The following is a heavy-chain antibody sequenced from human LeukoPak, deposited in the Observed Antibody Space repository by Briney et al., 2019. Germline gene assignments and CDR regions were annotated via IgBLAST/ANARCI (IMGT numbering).Heavy chain of an antibody. CDR3: ARDGPTGP. J-gene: IGHJ4*02. CDR1: GGSISYYY. Sequence: PSETLSLTCTVSGGSISYYYWSWIRQSPGKGLEWIGYIHYSGSTNHNPSLKSRVTMSVDTSKNQYSLKVTSVTAADTAVYYCARDGPTGPWGQGTQVTVSS. D-gene: IGHD1-26*01. CDR2: IHYSGST. V-gene: IGHV4-59*01.